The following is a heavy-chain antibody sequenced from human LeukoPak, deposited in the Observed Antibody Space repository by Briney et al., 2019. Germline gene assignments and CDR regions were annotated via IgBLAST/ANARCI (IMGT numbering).Heavy chain of an antibody. CDR2: ISYDGSNK. D-gene: IGHD2-15*01. CDR1: GFTFSSYG. V-gene: IGHV3-30*18. J-gene: IGHJ6*02. Sequence: GGSLRLSCAASGFTFSSYGMHWVRQAPGKGLEWVAVISYDGSNKYYADSVKGRFTISRDNPKNTLYLQMNSLRAEDTAVYYCAKSYSPYYYYYGMDVWGQGTTVTVSS. CDR3: AKSYSPYYYYYGMDV.